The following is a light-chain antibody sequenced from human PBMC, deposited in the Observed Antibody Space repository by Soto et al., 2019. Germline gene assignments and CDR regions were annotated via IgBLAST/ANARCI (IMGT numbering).Light chain of an antibody. CDR3: SSYTSSSTVV. Sequence: QSVLAQPASVSGSPGQSITISFTGTSSDVGGYNYVSWYQQHPGKAPKLMIYEVTNRPSGVSNRFSGSKSGNTASLTISGLQAEDETHYYCSSYTSSSTVVFGGGTKVTVL. CDR1: SSDVGGYNY. CDR2: EVT. J-gene: IGLJ2*01. V-gene: IGLV2-14*01.